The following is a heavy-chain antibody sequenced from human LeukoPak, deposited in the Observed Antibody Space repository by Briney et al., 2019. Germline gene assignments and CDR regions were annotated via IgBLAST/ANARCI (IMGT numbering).Heavy chain of an antibody. CDR3: ARQKTDYYDSSGFYIFDY. J-gene: IGHJ4*02. CDR2: INTNTGNP. D-gene: IGHD3-22*01. Sequence: ASVKVSCKASGYIFTSYAMNWVRQAPGQGLEWMGWINTNTGNPTYAQGFTGRFVFSLDTSASTAYLQISSLKAEDTAVYYCARQKTDYYDSSGFYIFDYWGQGTLVTVSS. V-gene: IGHV7-4-1*02. CDR1: GYIFTSYA.